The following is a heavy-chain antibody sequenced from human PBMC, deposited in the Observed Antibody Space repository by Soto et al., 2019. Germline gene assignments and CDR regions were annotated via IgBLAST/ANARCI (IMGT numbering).Heavy chain of an antibody. CDR1: GFTFSNYW. J-gene: IGHJ4*02. CDR3: VRDAHRGGDYDY. V-gene: IGHV3-7*01. CDR2: ITPEGGEE. Sequence: EVQLVESGGGLVQPGGSLRLSCSASGFTFSNYWMNWVRQAPGKGLEWVANITPEGGEEYYVDSVKGRFTISRDNAKNSLYLQMNNLRDDDTALYYCVRDAHRGGDYDYWGQGALVTVSS. D-gene: IGHD3-16*01.